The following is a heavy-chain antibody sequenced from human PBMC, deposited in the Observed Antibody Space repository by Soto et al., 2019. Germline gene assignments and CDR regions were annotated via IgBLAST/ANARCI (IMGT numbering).Heavy chain of an antibody. CDR1: GFTVSNNF. CDR3: ARDGNGQRGSPH. CDR2: IYSGGSI. Sequence: VQLVESGGGLIQAGGSLRLSCAVSGFTVSNNFMMWVRQAPGKGLEWVSLIYSGGSISYADSVKGRFTISRDGSMNMLYLQRNSLSAGDTAVYYCARDGNGQRGSPHWGQGTLVTVSS. J-gene: IGHJ4*02. V-gene: IGHV3-53*02. D-gene: IGHD3-16*01.